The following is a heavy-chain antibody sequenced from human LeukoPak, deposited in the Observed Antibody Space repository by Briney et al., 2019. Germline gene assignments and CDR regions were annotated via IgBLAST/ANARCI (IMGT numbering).Heavy chain of an antibody. CDR1: VFTFSGSA. CDR2: IRSKANSYAT. J-gene: IGHJ4*02. CDR3: TRPTTVTTYGY. D-gene: IGHD4-17*01. V-gene: IGHV3-73*01. Sequence: GGSLRLSCAASVFTFSGSAVHWVRQAPGKGLEWVGRIRSKANSYATAYAASVKGRFTISRDDSKNTAYLQMNSLKTEDTAVYYCTRPTTVTTYGYWGQGTLVTVSS.